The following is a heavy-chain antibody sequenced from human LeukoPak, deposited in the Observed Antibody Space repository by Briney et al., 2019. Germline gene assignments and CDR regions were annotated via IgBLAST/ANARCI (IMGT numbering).Heavy chain of an antibody. D-gene: IGHD3-16*01. V-gene: IGHV3-74*01. Sequence: GGSLRLSCAASGFTFSRSWMHWVRQAPGKGLVWVSRINDDGSTTSYADSVKGRFTISRDNSKNTLYLQMNSLRAEDTAVFYCAKDRDDYVWGSYLGAFDIWGQGTMVTVSS. CDR3: AKDRDDYVWGSYLGAFDI. CDR1: GFTFSRSW. J-gene: IGHJ3*02. CDR2: INDDGSTT.